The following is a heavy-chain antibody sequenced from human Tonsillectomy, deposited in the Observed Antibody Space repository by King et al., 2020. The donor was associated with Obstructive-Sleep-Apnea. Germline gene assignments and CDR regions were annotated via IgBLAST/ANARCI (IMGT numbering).Heavy chain of an antibody. D-gene: IGHD2-21*02. CDR2: IDPSDSFT. CDR1: GYSFTSYW. J-gene: IGHJ2*01. V-gene: IGHV5-10-1*03. CDR3: ARVEVTTSYWYFDL. Sequence: VQLVESGAEVKKPGESLRISCKGSGYSFTSYWITWVRQMPGKGLEWVGRIDPSDSFTNYSPSFQGHVTTSADKSFSTAYLQWGSLKASDTAMYYCARVEVTTSYWYFDLWGRGTLVTVSS.